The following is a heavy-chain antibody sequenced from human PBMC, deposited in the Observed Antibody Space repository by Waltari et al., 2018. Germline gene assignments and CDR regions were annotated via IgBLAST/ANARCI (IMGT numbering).Heavy chain of an antibody. CDR3: ARVDHGSGSYYYYYYGMDV. V-gene: IGHV4-39*07. CDR1: GGSISSSSYY. Sequence: QLQLQESGPGLVKPSETLSLTCTVSGGSISSSSYYWGWIRPPPGKGLEWIGSIYYSGSTYYNPSLKSRVTISVDTSKNQFSLKLSSVTAADTAVYYCARVDHGSGSYYYYYYGMDVWGQGTTVTVSS. D-gene: IGHD3-10*01. CDR2: IYYSGST. J-gene: IGHJ6*02.